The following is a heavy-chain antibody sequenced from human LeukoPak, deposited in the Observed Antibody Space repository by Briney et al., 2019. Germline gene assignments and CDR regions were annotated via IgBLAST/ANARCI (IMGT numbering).Heavy chain of an antibody. CDR1: GFTFDDYA. D-gene: IGHD5-24*01. CDR2: ISWNSGSTI. V-gene: IGHV3-9*01. CDR3: ARDRVATIRCPDY. J-gene: IGHJ4*02. Sequence: GGSLRLSCAASGFTFDDYAMHWVRQAPGKGLEWVSGISWNSGSTIYYADSVKGRFTISRDNAKNSLYLQMNSLRAEDTAVYYCARDRVATIRCPDYWGQGTLVTVSS.